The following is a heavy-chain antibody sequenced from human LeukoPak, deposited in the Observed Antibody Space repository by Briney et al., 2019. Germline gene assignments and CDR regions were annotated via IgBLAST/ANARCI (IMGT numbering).Heavy chain of an antibody. CDR2: IIPILGIA. V-gene: IGHV1-69*04. CDR3: AREKVGATNRYFDY. Sequence: GSSVKVSCKASGGTFSSYAISWVRQAPGQGLEWMGRIIPILGIASYAQKFQDRVTITADKSTSTAYIQLSSLRSEDTAVYYCAREKVGATNRYFDYWGQGTQVTVSS. CDR1: GGTFSSYA. J-gene: IGHJ4*02. D-gene: IGHD1-26*01.